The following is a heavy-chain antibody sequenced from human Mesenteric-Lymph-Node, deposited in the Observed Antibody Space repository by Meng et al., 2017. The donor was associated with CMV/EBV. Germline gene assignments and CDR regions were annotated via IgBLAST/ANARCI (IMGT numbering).Heavy chain of an antibody. CDR1: GVSITDNAYH. CDR2: RPYDKNT. V-gene: IGHV4-39*01. D-gene: IGHD1-26*01. CDR3: ARLIPNSGSYGDYFDS. Sequence: GSLRLTCSVSGVSITDNAYHWGWIRQSPGRGLEWIGSRPYDKNTHFHPSLKSRLTISVDSSRNQFSLKLTSVTAADTAVYYCARLIPNSGSYGDYFDSWGQGTLVTVSS. J-gene: IGHJ4*02.